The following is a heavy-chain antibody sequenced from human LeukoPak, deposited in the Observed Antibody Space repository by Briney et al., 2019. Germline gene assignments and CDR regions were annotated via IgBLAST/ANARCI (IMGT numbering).Heavy chain of an antibody. Sequence: GGSLRLSCVASGLTVSNFWMTWVRQAPGKGLEWVATINQDGGERYYVDSVKGRFIISRDNAKNSVYLQMDSLRVEETAVYSCVRGHLLLENWGQGTLVTVSS. CDR1: GLTVSNFW. V-gene: IGHV3-7*03. CDR3: VRGHLLLEN. J-gene: IGHJ4*02. D-gene: IGHD3-3*02. CDR2: INQDGGER.